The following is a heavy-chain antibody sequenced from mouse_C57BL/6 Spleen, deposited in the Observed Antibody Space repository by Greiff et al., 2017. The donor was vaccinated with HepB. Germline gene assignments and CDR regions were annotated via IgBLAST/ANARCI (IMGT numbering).Heavy chain of an antibody. CDR2: ISSGGSYT. Sequence: EVKLMESGGDLVKPGGSLKLSCAASGFTFSSYGMSWVRQTPDKRLEWVATISSGGSYTYYPDSVKGRFTISRDNAKNTLYLQMSSLKSEDTAMYYCARRGTTVVSDYAMDYWGQGTSVTVSS. J-gene: IGHJ4*01. CDR3: ARRGTTVVSDYAMDY. D-gene: IGHD1-1*01. CDR1: GFTFSSYG. V-gene: IGHV5-6*02.